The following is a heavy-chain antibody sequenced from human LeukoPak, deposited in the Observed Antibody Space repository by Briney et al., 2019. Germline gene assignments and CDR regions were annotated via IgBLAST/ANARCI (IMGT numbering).Heavy chain of an antibody. CDR1: GFTFSVAA. D-gene: IGHD5-24*01. CDR3: AKDIQLST. Sequence: TGGSLRLSCAASGFTFSVAALTWVRQAPGKGLEWVSLIGASGESTYYADSVKGRFTISKDNYKNTLSLQMNSLRVEDTAIYFCAKDIQLSTWGLGTMVSVSS. CDR2: IGASGEST. V-gene: IGHV3-23*01. J-gene: IGHJ3*01.